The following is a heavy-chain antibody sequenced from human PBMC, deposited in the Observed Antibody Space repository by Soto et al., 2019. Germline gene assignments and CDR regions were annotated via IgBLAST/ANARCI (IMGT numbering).Heavy chain of an antibody. J-gene: IGHJ4*02. CDR3: AKDPPGYQLPTYFDY. D-gene: IGHD2-2*01. V-gene: IGHV4-31*03. CDR1: GDSISRGGYY. CDR2: IYYTGST. Sequence: SETLSLTCTVSGDSISRGGYYWSWIRQHPGKGLEWIGYIYYTGSTYYNPSLKSRVTISVDTSKNQFSLKVSSVTAADTAVYYCAKDPPGYQLPTYFDYWGQGTLVTVSS.